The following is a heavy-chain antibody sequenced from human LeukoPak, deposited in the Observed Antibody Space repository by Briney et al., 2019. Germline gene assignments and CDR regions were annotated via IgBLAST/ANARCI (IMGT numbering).Heavy chain of an antibody. D-gene: IGHD2-2*01. J-gene: IGHJ3*02. CDR3: ATSKYRPPLDAFDI. CDR1: GGSFSGYY. Sequence: SETLSLTCAVYGGSFSGYYWSWIRQPPGKGLEWIGAITHSGSTNYNPSLKSRVTISVDTSKDQFSLKLSSVTAADTAVYYCATSKYRPPLDAFDIWGQGTMVTVSS. V-gene: IGHV4-34*01. CDR2: ITHSGST.